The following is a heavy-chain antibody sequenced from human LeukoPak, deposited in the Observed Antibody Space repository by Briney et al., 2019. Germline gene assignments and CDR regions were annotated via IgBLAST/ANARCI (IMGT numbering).Heavy chain of an antibody. V-gene: IGHV3-48*03. CDR2: ISSSGSTI. D-gene: IGHD3-10*02. Sequence: GALRLSCAASGFTFSSYEMNWVRQAPGKGLEWVSYISSSGSTIYYTDSVKGRFTISRDNAKNSLYLQMNSLRAEDTAVYYCAELGITMIGGVWGKGTTVTISS. CDR1: GFTFSSYE. J-gene: IGHJ6*04. CDR3: AELGITMIGGV.